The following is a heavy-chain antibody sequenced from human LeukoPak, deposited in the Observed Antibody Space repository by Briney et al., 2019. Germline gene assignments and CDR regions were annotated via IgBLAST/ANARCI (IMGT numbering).Heavy chain of an antibody. Sequence: ASVKVSCKASGGTFSSYTISWVRQAPGQGLEWMGRIIPILGIANYAHKFQGRVTITTDKSTHTPHMERSKPRCEDTPVDYLGGGAEPGLFDYWGQGTMVTVCS. J-gene: IGHJ4*02. CDR3: GGGAEPGLFDY. V-gene: IGHV1-69*02. CDR1: GGTFSSYT. D-gene: IGHD1-14*01. CDR2: IIPILGIA.